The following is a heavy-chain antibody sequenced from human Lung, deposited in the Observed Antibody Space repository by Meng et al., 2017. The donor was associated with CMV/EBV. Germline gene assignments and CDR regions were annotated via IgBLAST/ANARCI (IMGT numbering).Heavy chain of an antibody. CDR3: AKRGGGSGGSPYYGMDV. V-gene: IGHV3-23*01. CDR2: ISPSGGST. Sequence: GEXXKISCAASGFTFSANTMNWVRQAPGKGLEWVSGISPSGGSTYYADSVKGRFTISRDNPKNTLYLQMNSLRAEVTAVYYCAKRGGGSGGSPYYGMDVWGQGTXVNGAS. D-gene: IGHD2-15*01. J-gene: IGHJ6*02. CDR1: GFTFSANT.